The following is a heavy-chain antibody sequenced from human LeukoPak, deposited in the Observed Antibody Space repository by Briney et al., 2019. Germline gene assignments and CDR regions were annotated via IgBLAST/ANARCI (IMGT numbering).Heavy chain of an antibody. CDR2: ISGSGGST. CDR3: ARDRGSGSLAYYFDY. CDR1: GFTFSSYA. J-gene: IGHJ4*02. Sequence: PGGSLRRSCAASGFTFSSYAMSWVRQAPGKGLEWVSAISGSGGSTYYADSVKGRFTISRDNSKNTLYLQMNSLRAEDTAVYYCARDRGSGSLAYYFDYWGQGTLVTVSS. V-gene: IGHV3-23*01. D-gene: IGHD3-10*01.